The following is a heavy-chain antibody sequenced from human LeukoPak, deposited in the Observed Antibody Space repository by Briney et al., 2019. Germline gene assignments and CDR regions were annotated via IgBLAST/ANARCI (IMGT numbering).Heavy chain of an antibody. Sequence: GGSLRLSCAASRFTFSSYAISWVRQAPGRVREWVAALSGREGHTHYAESVKGRFTNSRDNPKNTLYLQVNGLRAEDRAVYSCAKPRVEGSLYCFDCWGQGTLVTVS. CDR3: AKPRVEGSLYCFDC. CDR2: LSGREGHT. D-gene: IGHD3-16*01. V-gene: IGHV3-23*01. CDR1: RFTFSSYA. J-gene: IGHJ4*02.